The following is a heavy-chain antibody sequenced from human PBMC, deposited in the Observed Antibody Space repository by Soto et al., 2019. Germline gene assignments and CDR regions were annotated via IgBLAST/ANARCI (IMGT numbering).Heavy chain of an antibody. Sequence: EVQLVESGGGLVQPGGSLRLSCAASGFTVSTNHMNWVRQAPGKGLEWVSIIYSGGAADYADSMKGRLTISRDNSKNMLYLQMNSLRVEDTAVYYCVRNYGAVWGQGTTVTVSS. J-gene: IGHJ6*02. CDR3: VRNYGAV. CDR2: IYSGGAA. CDR1: GFTVSTNH. D-gene: IGHD3-16*01. V-gene: IGHV3-66*01.